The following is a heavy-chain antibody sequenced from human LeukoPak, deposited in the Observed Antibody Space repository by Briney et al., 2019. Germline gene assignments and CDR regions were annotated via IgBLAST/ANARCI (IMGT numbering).Heavy chain of an antibody. D-gene: IGHD4-17*01. V-gene: IGHV3-9*03. Sequence: GGSLRLSCAASGFTFDDYAMHWVRQAPRKGLEWVSGISWNSGSIGYADSVKGRFTISRDNAKNSLYLQMNSLRAEDMALYYCAKADGDSDAFDIWGQGTMVTVSS. CDR3: AKADGDSDAFDI. CDR1: GFTFDDYA. CDR2: ISWNSGSI. J-gene: IGHJ3*02.